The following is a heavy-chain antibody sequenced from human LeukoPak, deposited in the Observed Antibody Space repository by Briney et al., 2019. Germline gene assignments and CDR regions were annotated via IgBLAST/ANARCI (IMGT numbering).Heavy chain of an antibody. Sequence: PGGSLRLSCAASGFTFSIYSMTWVRQSPGKGLEWVSSITSSTSYTYYADSVKGRFTIPRDNAKNSLYLQMNSLRAEDTAVYYCASNYGERFYMDVWGKGTTVTVSS. CDR2: ITSSTSYT. J-gene: IGHJ6*03. CDR1: GFTFSIYS. V-gene: IGHV3-21*01. D-gene: IGHD4-17*01. CDR3: ASNYGERFYMDV.